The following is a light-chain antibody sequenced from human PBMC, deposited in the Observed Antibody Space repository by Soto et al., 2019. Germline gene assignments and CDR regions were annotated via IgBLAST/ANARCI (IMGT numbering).Light chain of an antibody. J-gene: IGLJ2*01. Sequence: QSALTQPASVSGSPGQSITIACTGTDNDIGSYLYVSWFQQHPGKAPKVVIFEGNNRPAGISDRFSCSKSGNTASLTISGLQAEDADDYFCTSFTTVGNVIFGGGTKLTVL. V-gene: IGLV2-14*01. CDR1: DNDIGSYLY. CDR2: EGN. CDR3: TSFTTVGNVI.